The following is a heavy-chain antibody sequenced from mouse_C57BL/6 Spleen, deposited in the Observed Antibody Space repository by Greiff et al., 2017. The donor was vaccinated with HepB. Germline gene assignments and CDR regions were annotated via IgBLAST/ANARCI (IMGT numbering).Heavy chain of an antibody. D-gene: IGHD1-1*01. Sequence: VQLKESGGDLVKPGGSLKLSCAASGFTFSSYGMSWVRQTPDKRLEWVATISSGGSYTYYPDSVKGRFTISRDNAKNTLYLQMSSLKSEDTAMYYCARQDSLYGSSYWYFDVWGTGTTVTVSS. CDR1: GFTFSSYG. CDR2: ISSGGSYT. CDR3: ARQDSLYGSSYWYFDV. J-gene: IGHJ1*03. V-gene: IGHV5-6*01.